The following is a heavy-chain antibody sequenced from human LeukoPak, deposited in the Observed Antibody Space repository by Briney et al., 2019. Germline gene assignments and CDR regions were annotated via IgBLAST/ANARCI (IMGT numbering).Heavy chain of an antibody. CDR1: GFTFSSYS. J-gene: IGHJ4*02. D-gene: IGHD3-16*01. Sequence: GGSLRLSCAASGFTFSSYSMNWVRQAPGKGLEWVSSISTSRSYIYYADSVKGRFTISRDNAKNSLYLQMNSLRAEDTAVYYCARDGGLTQTLDYWGQGTLVTVSS. CDR2: ISTSRSYI. V-gene: IGHV3-21*01. CDR3: ARDGGLTQTLDY.